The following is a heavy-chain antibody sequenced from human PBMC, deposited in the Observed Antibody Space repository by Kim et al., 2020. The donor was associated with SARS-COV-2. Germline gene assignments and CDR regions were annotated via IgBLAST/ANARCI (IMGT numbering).Heavy chain of an antibody. D-gene: IGHD3-3*01. J-gene: IGHJ6*02. V-gene: IGHV3-7*01. CDR2: IKQDGSEK. CDR3: TRTSWSYSMDV. Sequence: GGSLRLSCAGSGFILSTYWMSWARQAPGKGLEWVANIKQDGSEKFYVDSVKGRFTISRDNAKNSLYLQMNSLRVEDTAVYYCTRTSWSYSMDVWGQGTTVTVSS. CDR1: GFILSTYW.